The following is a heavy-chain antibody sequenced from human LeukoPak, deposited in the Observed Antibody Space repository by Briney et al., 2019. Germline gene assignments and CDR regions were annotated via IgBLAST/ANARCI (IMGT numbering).Heavy chain of an antibody. V-gene: IGHV5-51*01. CDR3: ARHRYYYGSGSYYPFDY. Sequence: GESLKISCTGSGYRFSTYWIGWVRQLPGKGLEWMGIIYPGDSDTRYSPSFQGQVTISADKSISTAYLQWSSLKASDTAMYYCARHRYYYGSGSYYPFDYWGQGTLVTVSS. J-gene: IGHJ4*02. CDR1: GYRFSTYW. CDR2: IYPGDSDT. D-gene: IGHD3-10*01.